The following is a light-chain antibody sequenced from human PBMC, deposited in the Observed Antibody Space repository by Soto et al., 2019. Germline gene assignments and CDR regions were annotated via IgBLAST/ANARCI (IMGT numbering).Light chain of an antibody. V-gene: IGLV2-8*01. CDR2: EVS. J-gene: IGLJ1*01. Sequence: LTQPPSASGSPGQSVTISCTGTSSDVGGYNYVSWYQQHPGKAPKLMIYEVSKRPAGVPDRFSGSKSGNTASLAISGLQSEDEADYFCAVWDETLIEVFGTGTKVTVL. CDR1: SSDVGGYNY. CDR3: AVWDETLIEV.